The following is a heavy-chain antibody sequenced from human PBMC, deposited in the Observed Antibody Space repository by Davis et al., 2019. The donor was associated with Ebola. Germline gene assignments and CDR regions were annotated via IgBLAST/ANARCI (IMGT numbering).Heavy chain of an antibody. V-gene: IGHV3-7*01. D-gene: IGHD5-12*01. CDR2: IKQDGSEK. CDR3: ARSSGYGLY. Sequence: GESLKISCAASGFTFSSYWMSWVRQAPGKGLEWVANIKQDGSEKYYVDSVRGRFTISRDNAKNSLYLQMNSLRDEDTAVYYCARSSGYGLYWGQGTLVTVSP. CDR1: GFTFSSYW. J-gene: IGHJ4*02.